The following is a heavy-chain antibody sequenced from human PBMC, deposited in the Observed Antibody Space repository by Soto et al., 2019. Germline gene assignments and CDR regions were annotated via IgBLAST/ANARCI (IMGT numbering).Heavy chain of an antibody. CDR2: IDPSDSYT. CDR3: ARHRRRYYYDSSGYYYSGMDV. V-gene: IGHV5-10-1*01. CDR1: GYSFTSYW. D-gene: IGHD3-22*01. Sequence: GESLKISCKGSGYSFTSYWISWVRQMPGKGLEWMGRIDPSDSYTNYSPSFQGHVTISADKSISTAYLQWSSLKASDTAMYYCARHRRRYYYDSSGYYYSGMDVWGQGTRVTFSS. J-gene: IGHJ6*02.